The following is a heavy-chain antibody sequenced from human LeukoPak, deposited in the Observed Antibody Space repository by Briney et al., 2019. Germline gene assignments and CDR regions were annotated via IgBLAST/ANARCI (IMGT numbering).Heavy chain of an antibody. Sequence: PSETLSLTCAVYDGSFSGYYWSWIRQPPGKGPEWIGEINHSGSTNYNPSLKSRVTISVDTSKNQFSLKLSSVTAADTAVYYCARGSIMITFGGVFNWFDPWGQGTLVTVSS. CDR3: ARGSIMITFGGVFNWFDP. V-gene: IGHV4-34*01. CDR2: INHSGST. CDR1: DGSFSGYY. D-gene: IGHD3-16*01. J-gene: IGHJ5*02.